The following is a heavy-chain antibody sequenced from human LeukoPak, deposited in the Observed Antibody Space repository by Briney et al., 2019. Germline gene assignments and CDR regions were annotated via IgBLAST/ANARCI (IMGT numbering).Heavy chain of an antibody. J-gene: IGHJ4*02. D-gene: IGHD3-3*01. V-gene: IGHV4-34*01. Sequence: SETLSLTCAIYGGSFSGYYWSWIRQPPGKGLGWIGEINHSGSTNYNPSLKSRVTISVDKSKNQVSLKLSSVTAADTAVYYCTRLVEAPRAFDSWGQGFLVTVSS. CDR1: GGSFSGYY. CDR2: INHSGST. CDR3: TRLVEAPRAFDS.